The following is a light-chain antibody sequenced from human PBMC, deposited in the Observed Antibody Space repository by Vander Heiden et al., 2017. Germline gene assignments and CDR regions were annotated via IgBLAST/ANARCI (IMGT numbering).Light chain of an antibody. V-gene: IGKV1D-8*01. CDR3: QQYYSFPYT. CDR1: QGISSY. CDR2: AAS. Sequence: VIWMTQSQCLLSASTGDRVTISCRVSQGISSYLAWYQQKPGKAPELLIYAASTLQSGVPSRFSGSGSGTDFTLTISCLQSEDFATYYCQQYYSFPYTFGQGTKLEIK. J-gene: IGKJ2*01.